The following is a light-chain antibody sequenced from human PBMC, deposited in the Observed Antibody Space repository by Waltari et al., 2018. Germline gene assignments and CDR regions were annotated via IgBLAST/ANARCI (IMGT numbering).Light chain of an antibody. CDR1: SSYFGGYDY. V-gene: IGLV2-8*01. CDR2: EVS. CDR3: GSFTGANWV. J-gene: IGLJ3*02. Sequence: QSALTQPPSASGSPGQSVTISCTGTSSYFGGYDYLSWYQQPPGKVPNLLSYEVSKRPSGVPVRFSGSKSGNTASLTVSGLQAEDEADYYCGSFTGANWVFGGGTKLTVL.